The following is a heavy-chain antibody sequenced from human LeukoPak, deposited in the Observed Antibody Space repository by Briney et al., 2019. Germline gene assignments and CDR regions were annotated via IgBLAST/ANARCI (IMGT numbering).Heavy chain of an antibody. Sequence: GGSLRLSCAASGFTFSSYEMNWVRQAPGKGLEWVSYISSSGSTIYYADSVKGRFTISRDNAKNSLYLQMNSLRAEDTAVYYCASIGSSGYYRPFAYWGQGTLVTVSS. J-gene: IGHJ4*02. CDR3: ASIGSSGYYRPFAY. CDR1: GFTFSSYE. CDR2: ISSSGSTI. V-gene: IGHV3-48*03. D-gene: IGHD3-22*01.